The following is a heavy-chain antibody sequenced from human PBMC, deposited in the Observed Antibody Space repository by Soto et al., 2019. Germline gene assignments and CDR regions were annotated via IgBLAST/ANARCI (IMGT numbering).Heavy chain of an antibody. J-gene: IGHJ6*02. Sequence: SETLSLTCAVYGGFFIGYYWSWIRQPPWKGLEWIGEINHSGSTNYNPSLKSRVTISVDTSKNQFSLKLSSVTAADTAVYYCARIPGIAAAGTGEGYYYYYGMDVWGQGTTVTVSS. D-gene: IGHD6-13*01. CDR3: ARIPGIAAAGTGEGYYYYYGMDV. V-gene: IGHV4-34*01. CDR1: GGFFIGYY. CDR2: INHSGST.